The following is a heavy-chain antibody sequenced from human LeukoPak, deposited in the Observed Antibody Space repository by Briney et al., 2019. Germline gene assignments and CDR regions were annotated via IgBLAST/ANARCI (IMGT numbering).Heavy chain of an antibody. J-gene: IGHJ2*01. CDR2: IGTAGGT. CDR3: ARVRKYSGYYSWYFDL. D-gene: IGHD5-12*01. Sequence: GGSLRLSCAASGFTFSSYDMHWVRQATGKVLEWVSAIGTAGGTYYPGSVKGRFTISRENAKNSLYLQMNSLRAGDTAVYYCARVRKYSGYYSWYFDLWGRGTLVTVSS. CDR1: GFTFSSYD. V-gene: IGHV3-13*01.